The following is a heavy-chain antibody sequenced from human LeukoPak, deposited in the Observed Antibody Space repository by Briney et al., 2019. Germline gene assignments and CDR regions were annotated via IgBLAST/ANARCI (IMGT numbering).Heavy chain of an antibody. V-gene: IGHV3-23*01. CDR3: ARAALVRGVDYFDS. J-gene: IGHJ4*02. CDR2: ISGSVGAT. Sequence: AGGSLRLSCAASGFTFSSFSMTWVRQAPGKGLEWVSVISGSVGATYYADSVKGRFTISRDNSKNTLYLQMNSLRAEDTAVYYCARAALVRGVDYFDSWGQGTLVTVSS. D-gene: IGHD3-10*01. CDR1: GFTFSSFS.